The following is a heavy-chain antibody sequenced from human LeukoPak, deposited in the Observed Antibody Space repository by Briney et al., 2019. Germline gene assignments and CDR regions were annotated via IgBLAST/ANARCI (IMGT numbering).Heavy chain of an antibody. D-gene: IGHD2-2*01. Sequence: ASVKVSCKSSGFTFTDHYIHWVRQAPGQGLEWMGYIGPHSTFPHSPHDFQGRFTMTSDPSMSTVYLELTSLTCDDTALFYRVRECEGPPTKGFDYWGEEAPVTVSS. J-gene: IGHJ4*02. CDR1: GFTFTDHY. CDR2: IGPHSTFP. CDR3: VRECEGPPTKGFDY. V-gene: IGHV1-2*02.